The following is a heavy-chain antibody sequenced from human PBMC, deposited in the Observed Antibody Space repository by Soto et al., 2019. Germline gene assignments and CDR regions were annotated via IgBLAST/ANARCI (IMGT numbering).Heavy chain of an antibody. Sequence: QVQLVQSGAEVKKPGASVKVSFKASGYSFTSYDLSWVRQAPGQGLEWMGWINANNGNTKYAQKLQGRVTMTTDTSTTTAYMELRSLRSDDTAVYYCARDLNLGLGDYWGQGTLVTVSS. CDR3: ARDLNLGLGDY. D-gene: IGHD7-27*01. CDR2: INANNGNT. J-gene: IGHJ4*02. CDR1: GYSFTSYD. V-gene: IGHV1-18*01.